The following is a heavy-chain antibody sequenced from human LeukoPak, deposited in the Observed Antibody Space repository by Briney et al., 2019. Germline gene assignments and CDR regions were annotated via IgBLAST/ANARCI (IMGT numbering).Heavy chain of an antibody. D-gene: IGHD3-16*01. CDR1: GYTFTTYY. Sequence: ASVKVSCKASGYTFTTYYMHWVRQAPGQGLEWMGVANPSGGGTSYSQMFQGRLTMTRDMSTSTVYMELSSLRSEDTAVYYCTRTLGAVADSRYWFDPWGQGTLVTVSS. V-gene: IGHV1-46*01. CDR3: TRTLGAVADSRYWFDP. CDR2: ANPSGGGT. J-gene: IGHJ5*02.